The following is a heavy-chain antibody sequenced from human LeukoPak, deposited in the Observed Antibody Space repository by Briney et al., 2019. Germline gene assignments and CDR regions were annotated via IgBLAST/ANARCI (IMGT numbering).Heavy chain of an antibody. CDR2: ISYDGSNK. CDR3: AKDMLLAYDILTGYSDAFDI. D-gene: IGHD3-9*01. Sequence: GGSLRLSCAASGFTFSSYGMYWVRQAPGKGLEWVAVISYDGSNKYYADSVKGRFTISRDNSKNTLYLQMNSLRAEDTAVYYCAKDMLLAYDILTGYSDAFDIWGQGTMVTVSS. J-gene: IGHJ3*02. CDR1: GFTFSSYG. V-gene: IGHV3-30*18.